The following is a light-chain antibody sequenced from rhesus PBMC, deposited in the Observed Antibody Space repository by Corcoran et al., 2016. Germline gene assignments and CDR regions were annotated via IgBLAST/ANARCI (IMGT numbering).Light chain of an antibody. V-gene: IGKV3S9*01. J-gene: IGKJ2*01. CDR3: QQYNNWNS. Sequence: EIVMTQSPATLSLSPGERATLSCRASQSVSSYVAWYQQKPERAPRLLIYGASSRATGIPDSFSGSGSGTDFTLIISSLEPEDVGVYYCQQYNNWNSFGQGTKVEIK. CDR1: QSVSSY. CDR2: GAS.